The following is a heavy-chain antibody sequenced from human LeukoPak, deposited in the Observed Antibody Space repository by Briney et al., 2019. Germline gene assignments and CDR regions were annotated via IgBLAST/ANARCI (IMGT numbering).Heavy chain of an antibody. CDR1: GFALSSHW. V-gene: IGHV3-7*03. Sequence: GGSLRLSCAASGFALSSHWMTWVRQVPGRGPEWVANVNRDGSETYYPDSVKGRFTISKDNAKNSLYLQMNSLRAEDTALYHCARNNGMDVWGQGTTVTVSS. J-gene: IGHJ6*02. CDR3: ARNNGMDV. CDR2: VNRDGSET.